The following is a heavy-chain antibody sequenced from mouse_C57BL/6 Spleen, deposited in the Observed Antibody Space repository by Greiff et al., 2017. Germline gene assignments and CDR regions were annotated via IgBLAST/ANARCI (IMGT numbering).Heavy chain of an antibody. CDR3: ARRDWFAY. J-gene: IGHJ3*01. CDR1: GYTFTDYN. Sequence: DVKLQESGPELVKPGASVKIPCKASGYTFTDYNMDWVKQSHGKSLEWIGDINPNNGGTIYNQKFKGKATLTVDKSSSTAYMELRSLTSEDTAVYYCARRDWFAYWGQGTLVTVSA. V-gene: IGHV1-18*01. CDR2: INPNNGGT.